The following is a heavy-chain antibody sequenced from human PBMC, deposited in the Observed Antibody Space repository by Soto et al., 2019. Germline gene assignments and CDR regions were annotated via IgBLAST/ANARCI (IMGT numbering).Heavy chain of an antibody. V-gene: IGHV3-48*01. D-gene: IGHD6-19*01. J-gene: IGHJ5*02. CDR3: AKDPYYWESSGLFANWFDP. CDR2: TSPSTSIT. Sequence: EVQLVESGGGLVQPGGSLRLSCAASGFTFSNYGMSWVRQAPGKGLEWISYTSPSTSITFYADSVKGRFTISRDNAKNSLYLQMNSLRAEDTAVYYCAKDPYYWESSGLFANWFDPWGQGTLVIVSS. CDR1: GFTFSNYG.